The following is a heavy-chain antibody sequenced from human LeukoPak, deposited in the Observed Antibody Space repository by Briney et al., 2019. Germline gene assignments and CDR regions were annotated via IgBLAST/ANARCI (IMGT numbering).Heavy chain of an antibody. D-gene: IGHD3/OR15-3a*01. CDR3: ARQTGSGLFILP. V-gene: IGHV4-39*01. CDR1: GVSISSSNSY. CDR2: IYYSGNT. Sequence: PSETLSLTCTVSGVSISSSNSYWGWIREPPGKGLEWIGSIYYSGNTYYNASLKSQVSISIDTSKNQFSLRLTSVTAADTAVYYCARQTGSGLFILPGGQGTLVTVSS. J-gene: IGHJ4*02.